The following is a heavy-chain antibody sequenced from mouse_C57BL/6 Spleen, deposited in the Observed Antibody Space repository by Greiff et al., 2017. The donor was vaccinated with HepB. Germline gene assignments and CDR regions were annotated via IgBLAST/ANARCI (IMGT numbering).Heavy chain of an antibody. CDR2: ISYDGSN. Sequence: EVKVEESGPGLVKPSQSLSLTCSVPGYSITSGYYWNWIRQFPGNKLEWMGYISYDGSNNYNPSLKNRISITRDTSKNQFFLKLNSVTTEDTATYYCARRRDYYGSPDVWGTGTTVTVSS. D-gene: IGHD1-1*01. J-gene: IGHJ1*03. CDR1: GYSITSGYY. V-gene: IGHV3-6*01. CDR3: ARRRDYYGSPDV.